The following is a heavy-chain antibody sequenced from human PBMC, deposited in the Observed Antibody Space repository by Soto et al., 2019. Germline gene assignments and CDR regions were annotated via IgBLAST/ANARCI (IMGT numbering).Heavy chain of an antibody. CDR2: MQPSTGRT. Sequence: QVQLVQSGAEVREPGASVKVSCKASGYSITSLDINWVRQTAGQGLEWMGWMQPSTGRTGYAQKFQGRLTMTRDTSINTAYIELTTLTSDDTAFYYCARGVSAGVDYWGQGTLVTVSS. V-gene: IGHV1-8*01. CDR1: GYSITSLD. CDR3: ARGVSAGVDY. D-gene: IGHD1-26*01. J-gene: IGHJ4*02.